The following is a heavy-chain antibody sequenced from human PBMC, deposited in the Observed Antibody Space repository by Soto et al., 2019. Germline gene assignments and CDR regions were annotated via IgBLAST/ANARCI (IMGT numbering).Heavy chain of an antibody. Sequence: ASVKVSCKASGYTFTSYDINWVRQATGQGLEWMGWMNPNSGNTGYAQKFQGRVTMTRNTSISTAYMELSSLRSEDTAVYYCARPRDKADCSSTSCSIDFDYWGQGTLVTVSS. CDR3: ARPRDKADCSSTSCSIDFDY. V-gene: IGHV1-8*01. CDR2: MNPNSGNT. J-gene: IGHJ4*02. D-gene: IGHD2-2*01. CDR1: GYTFTSYD.